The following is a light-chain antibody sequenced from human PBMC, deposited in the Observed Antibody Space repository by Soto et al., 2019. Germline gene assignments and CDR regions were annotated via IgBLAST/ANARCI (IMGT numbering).Light chain of an antibody. CDR2: GAS. J-gene: IGKJ1*01. V-gene: IGKV3-20*01. Sequence: ETVLTQSPGTLSLSPGERVTLSCRASQSVCSRCLAWYQQKPGQSPRLLIYGASSRATGIPDRFSGSGSGTDFTITISRLEPEDFAVYYCQHYGTTPWTFGQGTTVGIK. CDR3: QHYGTTPWT. CDR1: QSVCSRC.